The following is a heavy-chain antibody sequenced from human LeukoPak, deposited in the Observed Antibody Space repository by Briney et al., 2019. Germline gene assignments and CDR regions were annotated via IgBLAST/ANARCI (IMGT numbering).Heavy chain of an antibody. CDR1: GGSFSGYY. V-gene: IGHV4-34*01. J-gene: IGHJ4*02. D-gene: IGHD6-13*01. CDR2: INHSGST. Sequence: SETLSLTCAVYGGSFSGYYWSWIRQPPGKGLEWIGEINHSGSTNYNPSLKSRVTISVDTSKNQFSLKLRSVTAADTAVYYCARGVDGSSWYSDYWGQGTLVTVSS. CDR3: ARGVDGSSWYSDY.